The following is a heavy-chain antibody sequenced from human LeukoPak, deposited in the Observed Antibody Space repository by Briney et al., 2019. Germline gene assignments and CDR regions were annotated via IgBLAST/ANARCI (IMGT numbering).Heavy chain of an antibody. V-gene: IGHV3-73*01. CDR3: IRPMATTTAYWFDP. J-gene: IGHJ5*02. Sequence: GESLRLSCAASGFTFSGSAMHWVRQASGKGLEWVGRIRSKANSYATAYAASVEGRFIISRDDSKNTAYLQMNSLKTEDTAVYYCIRPMATTTAYWFDPWGQGTLVTVSS. CDR1: GFTFSGSA. D-gene: IGHD4-17*01. CDR2: IRSKANSYAT.